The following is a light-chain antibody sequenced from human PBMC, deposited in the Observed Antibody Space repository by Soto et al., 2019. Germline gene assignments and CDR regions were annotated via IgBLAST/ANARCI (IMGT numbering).Light chain of an antibody. CDR2: EVS. CDR1: SSDVGNYNF. V-gene: IGLV2-8*01. Sequence: QSVLTQPPSASGSPGQSVTISCTGTSSDVGNYNFVSWYQQHPGKAPKLMIYEVSKRPSGVPDRFSGSKSGSTASLTVSGLQADDEADYYCGSYAGSSYVFGTGTKVTVL. J-gene: IGLJ1*01. CDR3: GSYAGSSYV.